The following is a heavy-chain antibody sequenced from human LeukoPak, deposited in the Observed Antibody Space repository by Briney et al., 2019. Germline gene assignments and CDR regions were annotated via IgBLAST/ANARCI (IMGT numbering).Heavy chain of an antibody. J-gene: IGHJ3*02. CDR1: GGSISSGGYS. V-gene: IGHV4-30-2*01. D-gene: IGHD3-3*01. CDR3: ARHLTIFGVVSETHDAFDI. CDR2: IYHSGST. Sequence: SETLSLTCAVSGGSISSGGYSWSWIRQPPGKGLEWIGYIYHSGSTYYNPSLKSRVTISVDRSTNQFSLKLSSVTAADTAVYYCARHLTIFGVVSETHDAFDIWGQGTMVTVSS.